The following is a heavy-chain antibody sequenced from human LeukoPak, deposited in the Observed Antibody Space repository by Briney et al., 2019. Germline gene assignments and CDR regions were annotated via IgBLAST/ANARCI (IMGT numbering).Heavy chain of an antibody. J-gene: IGHJ4*02. V-gene: IGHV4-38-2*02. CDR2: XYHSGST. D-gene: IGHD2-2*01. Sequence: SETLSLTCAVSGYSISSGYYWGWIRQPPGKGXXXXXXXYHSGSTYYNPSLKSRVTISVDTSKNQFSLKLSSVTAADTAVYYCAREFRVVVPAAIDYFDYWGQGTLVTVSS. CDR1: GYSISSGYY. CDR3: AREFRVVVPAAIDYFDY.